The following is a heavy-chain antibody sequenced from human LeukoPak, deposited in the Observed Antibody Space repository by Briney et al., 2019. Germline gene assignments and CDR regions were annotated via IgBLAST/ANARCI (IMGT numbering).Heavy chain of an antibody. CDR1: GFTFSSYW. CDR3: ARVRLGDTAMVTGIGHYFDY. J-gene: IGHJ4*02. D-gene: IGHD5-18*01. Sequence: PGGSLRLSCAASGFTFSSYWMSWVRQAPGKGLEWVANIKQDGSEKYYVDSVKGRFTISRDNAKNSLYLQMNSLRVEDTAVYYCARVRLGDTAMVTGIGHYFDYWGQGTLVTVSS. CDR2: IKQDGSEK. V-gene: IGHV3-7*01.